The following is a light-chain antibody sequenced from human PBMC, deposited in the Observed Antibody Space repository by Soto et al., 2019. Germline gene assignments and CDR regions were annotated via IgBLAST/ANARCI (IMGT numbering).Light chain of an antibody. Sequence: DIQMTQSPSTLSASVGDRVTITCRASQSISSWLAWYQQKPGKAPKLLIYKASSLESGVPSRFSGSGSGTEFTPTISTLHPDDFATYYCQQYNSYSRTFGQGTKVEIK. CDR3: QQYNSYSRT. V-gene: IGKV1-5*03. J-gene: IGKJ1*01. CDR2: KAS. CDR1: QSISSW.